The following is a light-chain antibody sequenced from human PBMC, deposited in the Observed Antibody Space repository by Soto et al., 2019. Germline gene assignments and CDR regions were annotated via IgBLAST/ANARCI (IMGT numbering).Light chain of an antibody. CDR2: KDS. V-gene: IGLV3-25*03. CDR3: QSADSSGTYVV. Sequence: SYELTQPPSVSVSPGQTARITCSGDALPKQYAYWYQQKPGQAPVLVIYKDSERPSGIPERLPGSSSGTTVTLTISGVQAEDEADYDCQSADSSGTYVVFGGGTKLTVL. CDR1: ALPKQY. J-gene: IGLJ2*01.